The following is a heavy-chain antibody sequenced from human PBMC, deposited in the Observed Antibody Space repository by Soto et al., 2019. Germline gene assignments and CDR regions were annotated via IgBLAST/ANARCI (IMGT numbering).Heavy chain of an antibody. CDR2: ISCDGSNK. Sequence: QVQLVESGGGVVQPGKSLRLSCGGSGFTFSSYGMDWVRQAPGKGPEWVAVISCDGSNKYYADSVNGRFTISRDNSKYSLYLQMSSLRADDTAVYYCAQDRMGAGVRSYFDYCVLGTLVNVSS. CDR1: GFTFSSYG. V-gene: IGHV3-30*18. J-gene: IGHJ4*02. CDR3: AQDRMGAGVRSYFDY. D-gene: IGHD3-10*01.